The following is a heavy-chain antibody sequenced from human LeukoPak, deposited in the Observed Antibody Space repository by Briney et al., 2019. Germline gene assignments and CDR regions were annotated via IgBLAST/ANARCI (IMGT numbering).Heavy chain of an antibody. D-gene: IGHD7-27*01. CDR3: ARQLGMQDAFDI. CDR2: IYPGNSDT. J-gene: IGHJ3*02. Sequence: GESLKISCKGSGYNFSSYWIGWVRQMSGKGLEWMGIIYPGNSDTRYSPSFQGQVTISADKSISTAYLQWSSLKASGTAMYYCARQLGMQDAFDIWGQGTMVTVSS. V-gene: IGHV5-51*01. CDR1: GYNFSSYW.